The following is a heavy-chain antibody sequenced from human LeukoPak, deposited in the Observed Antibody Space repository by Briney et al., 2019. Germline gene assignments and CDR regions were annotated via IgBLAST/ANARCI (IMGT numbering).Heavy chain of an antibody. J-gene: IGHJ4*02. V-gene: IGHV4-34*01. CDR2: INHSGST. CDR3: ARGVRKQQLVRRYFDY. D-gene: IGHD6-13*01. CDR1: GGSFSGYY. Sequence: SETLSLTCAVYGGSFSGYYWSWIRQPPGKGLEWIGEINHSGSTNYNPSLKSRVTISVDTSENQFSLKLSSVTAADTAVYYCARGVRKQQLVRRYFDYWGQGTLVTVSS.